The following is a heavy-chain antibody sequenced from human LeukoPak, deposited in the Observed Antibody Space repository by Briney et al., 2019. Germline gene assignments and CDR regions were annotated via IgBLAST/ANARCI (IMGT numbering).Heavy chain of an antibody. V-gene: IGHV1-69*01. CDR2: IIPIFGTA. CDR3: ARYIAAAGPYYYYYYYMDV. CDR1: GGTFSSYA. J-gene: IGHJ6*03. Sequence: SVKVSCKASGGTFSSYAISWVRQAPGQGLEWMGGIIPIFGTANYAQKFQGRVTITADESTSTAYMELSSLRSEDTAVYYCARYIAAAGPYYYYYYYMDVWGKGTTVTVSS. D-gene: IGHD6-13*01.